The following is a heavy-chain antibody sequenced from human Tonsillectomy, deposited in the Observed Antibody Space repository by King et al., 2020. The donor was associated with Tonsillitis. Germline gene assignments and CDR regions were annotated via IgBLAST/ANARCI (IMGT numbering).Heavy chain of an antibody. J-gene: IGHJ4*02. CDR3: ARQGDHYFGSGSFTD. CDR2: IHPGDSDT. CDR1: GYIFTSYW. V-gene: IGHV5-51*01. Sequence: VQLVESGAEVKKPGESLKISCQGSGYIFTSYWIGWVRQMPGKGLEWMGIIHPGDSDTRYSPYFQGQVAISADRSIGTAYLQWSSLKASDTAIYYCARQGDHYFGSGSFTDWGQGTLVTVSS. D-gene: IGHD3-10*01.